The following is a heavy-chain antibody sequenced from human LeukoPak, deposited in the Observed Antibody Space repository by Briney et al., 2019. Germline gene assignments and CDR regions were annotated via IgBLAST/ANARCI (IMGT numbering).Heavy chain of an antibody. CDR2: IYYSGST. D-gene: IGHD2-2*01. CDR3: ARQAPLGYCSSTICYGEIDY. V-gene: IGHV4-39*01. J-gene: IGHJ4*02. Sequence: SETLSLTCTVSGGSISSSSYYWGWIRQPPGKGLEWIGSIYYSGSTYYNPSLKSRVTISVDTSKNQLSLKLSSVTAADTAVYYCARQAPLGYCSSTICYGEIDYWGQGTLVTVSS. CDR1: GGSISSSSYY.